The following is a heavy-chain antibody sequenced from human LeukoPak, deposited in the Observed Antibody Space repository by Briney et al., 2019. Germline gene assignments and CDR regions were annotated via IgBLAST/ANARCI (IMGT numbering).Heavy chain of an antibody. Sequence: GGSLRLSCAASGFSVSNTYMSWVRQAPGKGLEWVSVIYSGDSGVSTYYADSVKGRFTISRHNSKNTLYLQMSSLRAEDTAVYFCARSADRLRYYYAMDVWGQGTTVTVCS. J-gene: IGHJ6*02. D-gene: IGHD6-6*01. V-gene: IGHV3-53*04. CDR2: IYSGDSGVST. CDR3: ARSADRLRYYYAMDV. CDR1: GFSVSNTY.